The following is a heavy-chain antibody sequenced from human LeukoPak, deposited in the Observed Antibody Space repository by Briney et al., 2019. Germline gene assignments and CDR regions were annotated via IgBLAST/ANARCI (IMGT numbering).Heavy chain of an antibody. CDR1: GGSFSGYY. V-gene: IGHV4-34*01. CDR3: ARLTTGGILPDY. D-gene: IGHD2-15*01. Sequence: SETLSLTCAVYGGSFSGYYWSWIRQPPGKGLEWIGEINHSGSTNYNPSLKSRVTISVDTSKNQFSLKLSSVTAADTAVYYCARLTTGGILPDYWGQGTLVTVSS. J-gene: IGHJ4*02. CDR2: INHSGST.